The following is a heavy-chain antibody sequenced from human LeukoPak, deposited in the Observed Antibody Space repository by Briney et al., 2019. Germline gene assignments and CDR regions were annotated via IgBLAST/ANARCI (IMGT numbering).Heavy chain of an antibody. D-gene: IGHD5-12*01. V-gene: IGHV3-21*01. CDR3: AREWGYGGPTDY. CDR2: ISSSSSYI. CDR1: GFTFSSYS. Sequence: GGSLRLSCAASGFTFSSYSMNWVRQAPGKGLEWVSSISSSSSYIYYADSVKGRFTISRDNAKNSLYLQMNSLRAEDTAVYYCAREWGYGGPTDYWGQGTLVTVSS. J-gene: IGHJ4*02.